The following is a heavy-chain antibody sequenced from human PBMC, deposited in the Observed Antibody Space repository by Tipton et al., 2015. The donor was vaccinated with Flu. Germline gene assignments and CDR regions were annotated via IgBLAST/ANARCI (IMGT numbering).Heavy chain of an antibody. D-gene: IGHD3-16*02. CDR2: IHYTGAT. CDR3: ARDYLLGDLSFFDN. V-gene: IGHV4-59*12. J-gene: IGHJ4*02. Sequence: TLSLTCSVSGGAISPFYWSWVRQPPGKGLEWIGYIHYTGATDYTPSLRSRATISVDMSKNQFSLKLSSVTVADTAVYYCARDYLLGDLSFFDNWGQGTLVTVSS. CDR1: GGAISPFY.